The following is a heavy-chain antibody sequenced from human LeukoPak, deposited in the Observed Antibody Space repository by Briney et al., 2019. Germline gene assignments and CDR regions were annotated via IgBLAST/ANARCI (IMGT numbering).Heavy chain of an antibody. J-gene: IGHJ3*02. CDR1: GFTFSSYG. CDR2: IWYDGSNK. Sequence: GRSLRLSCAASGFTFSSYGMHWVRQAPGKGLEWVAVIWYDGSNKYYADSVKGRITISRDNSKSSLYLQMNSLTPEDTAVYYCARTALRYYGSGSFSLDVFDIWGQGTMVTVSS. D-gene: IGHD3-10*01. CDR3: ARTALRYYGSGSFSLDVFDI. V-gene: IGHV3-33*01.